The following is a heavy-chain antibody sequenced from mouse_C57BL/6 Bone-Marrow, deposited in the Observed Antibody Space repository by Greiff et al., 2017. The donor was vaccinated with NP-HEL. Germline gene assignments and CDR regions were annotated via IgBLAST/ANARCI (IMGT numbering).Heavy chain of an antibody. CDR3: ARDWYYGSSYYFDY. CDR2: ISDGGSYT. J-gene: IGHJ2*01. Sequence: EVQRVESGGGLVKPGGSLKLSCAASGFTFSSYAMSWVRQTPEKRLEWVATISDGGSYTYYPDNVKGRFTISRDNAKNNLYLQMSHLKSEDTAMYYCARDWYYGSSYYFDYWGQGTTLTVSS. V-gene: IGHV5-4*01. D-gene: IGHD1-1*01. CDR1: GFTFSSYA.